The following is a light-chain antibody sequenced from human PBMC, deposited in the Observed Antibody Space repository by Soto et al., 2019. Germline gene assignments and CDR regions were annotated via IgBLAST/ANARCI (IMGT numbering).Light chain of an antibody. CDR1: SSGVGAYNY. J-gene: IGLJ1*01. Sequence: QSALTQPASVSGSPGQSITISCTGTSSGVGAYNYVSWYQQYPGKAPKLMIYGVTNRPSGVSNRFSGSKTGNTASLTISGLQAEDEADYYCFSHRGGDSHVFGTGTKV. V-gene: IGLV2-14*01. CDR3: FSHRGGDSHV. CDR2: GVT.